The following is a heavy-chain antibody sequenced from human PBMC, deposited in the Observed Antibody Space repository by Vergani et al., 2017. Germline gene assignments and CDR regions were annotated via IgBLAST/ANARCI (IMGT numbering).Heavy chain of an antibody. CDR3: ARGDYYDSSGNAFDI. Sequence: QVQLVESGGRVDQPGRSLRLSCAASGFTFSSYGMHWVRQAPGKGLEWVAVIWYDGSNKYYADSVKGRFTISRDNPKNTLYLQMNSLRAEDTAVYYCARGDYYDSSGNAFDIWGQGTLVTVSS. J-gene: IGHJ3*02. D-gene: IGHD3-22*01. CDR1: GFTFSSYG. CDR2: IWYDGSNK. V-gene: IGHV3-33*01.